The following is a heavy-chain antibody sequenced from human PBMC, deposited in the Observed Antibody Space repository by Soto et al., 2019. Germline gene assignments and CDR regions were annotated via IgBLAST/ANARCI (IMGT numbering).Heavy chain of an antibody. CDR2: IYYSGST. D-gene: IGHD3-3*02. Sequence: QVQLQESGPGLVNPSQTLSLTCTVSGGSISSGGYYWSWIRQHPGKGLEWIGYIYYSGSTYYNQSLKSRVTISVDTSKNHFSLKLSSVTAADTAVYYCAREGRIFGVVIDYWGQGTLVTVSS. V-gene: IGHV4-31*03. CDR3: AREGRIFGVVIDY. J-gene: IGHJ4*02. CDR1: GGSISSGGYY.